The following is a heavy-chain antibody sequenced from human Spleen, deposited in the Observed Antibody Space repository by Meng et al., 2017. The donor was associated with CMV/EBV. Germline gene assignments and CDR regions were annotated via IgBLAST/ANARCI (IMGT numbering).Heavy chain of an antibody. Sequence: ASVKVSCKVSGYTLTDLSMHWVRQAPGKGLEWMGGFDPEDGKTIYAQNFQGRVTMTEDTSTDTAYMELSSLRSEDTAVYYCATLSGTHLYYYYGMDVWGQGTTVTVSS. V-gene: IGHV1-24*01. CDR3: ATLSGTHLYYYYGMDV. CDR2: FDPEDGKT. J-gene: IGHJ6*02. CDR1: GYTLTDLS. D-gene: IGHD1-26*01.